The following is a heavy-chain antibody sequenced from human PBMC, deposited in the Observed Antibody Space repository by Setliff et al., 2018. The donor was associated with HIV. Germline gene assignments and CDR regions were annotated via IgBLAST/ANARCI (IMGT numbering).Heavy chain of an antibody. CDR3: ARDAERGYSYGYDY. CDR2: IYHSGIT. J-gene: IGHJ4*02. Sequence: PSETLSLTCTVSGGSISISSHYWGWIRQPPGKGLEWIGRIYHSGITYYNPSLKSRVTMSVDTSKNQFSLKLSSVTAADTAVYYCARDAERGYSYGYDYWGQGTLVTVSS. CDR1: GGSISISSHY. V-gene: IGHV4-39*07. D-gene: IGHD5-18*01.